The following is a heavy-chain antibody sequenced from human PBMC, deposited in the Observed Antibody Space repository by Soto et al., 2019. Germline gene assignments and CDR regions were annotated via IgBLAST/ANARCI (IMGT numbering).Heavy chain of an antibody. CDR1: GFTFRNYD. Sequence: EVQLVESGGGLVQPGGSLRLSCEASGFTFRNYDMHWFRQGTGKGLEWVSGISAAGDPDYADSVEGRFTISRENAQNSFFLQMSSLRVGDTAVYYCARTDRAFYGVDVWGQGTTVIVSS. CDR2: ISAAGDP. CDR3: ARTDRAFYGVDV. J-gene: IGHJ6*01. V-gene: IGHV3-13*05.